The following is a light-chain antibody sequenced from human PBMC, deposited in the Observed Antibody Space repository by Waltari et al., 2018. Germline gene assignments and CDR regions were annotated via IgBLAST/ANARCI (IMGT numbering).Light chain of an antibody. V-gene: IGLV2-23*02. Sequence: ALTQPASVSGSPGQSITISCTGTSSDVGNYNLVSWYQQHPGKAPKLIIYEVSQRPSGVSNRFSGSKSGTTASLTISGLQAEDEADFYCCSYAGSGSSVVFGGGTKLTVL. CDR3: CSYAGSGSSVV. J-gene: IGLJ2*01. CDR2: EVS. CDR1: SSDVGNYNL.